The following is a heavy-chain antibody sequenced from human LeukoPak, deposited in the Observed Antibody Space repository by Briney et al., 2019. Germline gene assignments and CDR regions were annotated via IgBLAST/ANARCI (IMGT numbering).Heavy chain of an antibody. CDR2: IYYSGST. CDR1: GGSISSYY. CDR3: ARGGNCSGGSCYSDRGWFDP. J-gene: IGHJ5*02. D-gene: IGHD2-15*01. Sequence: SETLSLTCTVSGGSISSYYWSWIRQPPGKGLEWIGYIYYSGSTNYNPSLRSRVTISVDTSKNQFSLKLSSVTAADTAVYYCARGGNCSGGSCYSDRGWFDPWGQGTLVTVSS. V-gene: IGHV4-59*01.